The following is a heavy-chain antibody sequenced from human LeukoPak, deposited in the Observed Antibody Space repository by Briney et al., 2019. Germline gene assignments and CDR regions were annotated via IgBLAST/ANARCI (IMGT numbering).Heavy chain of an antibody. Sequence: ASVKVSCKASGYTFTAYDMHWVRQAPGQGLEWRGWINPNSGGTNYAQKFQGRVTITRDTSIKTDYMEMSRLRSDDTAVYYCARDPGISSYGLVSWFDPWGQGTLVTVSS. D-gene: IGHD5-18*01. J-gene: IGHJ5*02. CDR2: INPNSGGT. CDR1: GYTFTAYD. V-gene: IGHV1-2*02. CDR3: ARDPGISSYGLVSWFDP.